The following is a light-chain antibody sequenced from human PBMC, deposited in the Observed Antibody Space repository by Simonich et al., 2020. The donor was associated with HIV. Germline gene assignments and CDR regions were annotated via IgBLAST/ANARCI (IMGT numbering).Light chain of an antibody. J-gene: IGLJ3*02. CDR3: SSYVGTNEV. Sequence: QSALTQPASVSGSPGQSITISCTGTSSDVGGYNYVSWYQQHPGKAPKLMIYEVTKRPTGVPDRFSGSKSGNTASLTVSGLQAEDEADYYCSSYVGTNEVFGGGTKLTVL. CDR2: EVT. CDR1: SSDVGGYNY. V-gene: IGLV2-8*01.